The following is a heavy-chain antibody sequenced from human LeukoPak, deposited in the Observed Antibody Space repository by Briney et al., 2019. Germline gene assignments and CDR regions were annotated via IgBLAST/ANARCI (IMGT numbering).Heavy chain of an antibody. CDR1: GGSISSYY. Sequence: PSETLSLTCTVSGGSISSYYWSWLRQPPGKGLECIAYIYYSDSTNYKPSLKSRVTVSVDTSKNQFSLKLSSVTAADTAVYYCARFPGGAEYRHYYYMDVWGTGTTVTVSS. CDR3: ARFPGGAEYRHYYYMDV. J-gene: IGHJ6*03. CDR2: IYYSDST. V-gene: IGHV4-59*01. D-gene: IGHD1-14*01.